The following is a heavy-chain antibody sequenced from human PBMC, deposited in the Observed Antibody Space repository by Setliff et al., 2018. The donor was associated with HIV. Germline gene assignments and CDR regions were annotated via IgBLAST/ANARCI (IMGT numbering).Heavy chain of an antibody. CDR2: INQSGNT. CDR1: GGSLSGYY. D-gene: IGHD3-10*01. J-gene: IGHJ2*01. Sequence: LSLTCAVYGGSLSGYYWSWVRQSPGRGLEWIGEINQSGNTNFNPSLKSRLIISVDTSKSQFSLKLTSVTAADTALYYCAREGGQGYSGSGSFYHRNFDLGGRGTLVTVSS. CDR3: AREGGQGYSGSGSFYHRNFDL. V-gene: IGHV4-34*01.